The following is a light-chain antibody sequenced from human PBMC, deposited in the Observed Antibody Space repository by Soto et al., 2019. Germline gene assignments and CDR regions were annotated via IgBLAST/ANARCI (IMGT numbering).Light chain of an antibody. J-gene: IGKJ3*01. CDR2: DAS. CDR1: QSVSSY. CDR3: QPRSNWLFT. V-gene: IGKV3-11*01. Sequence: EIVLTQSPATLSLSPGERATLSCRASQSVSSYLAWYQRKPGQAPRLLIYDASNRATGIPARFSGSGSGTDFTLPISSLEPEDFAVYYCQPRSNWLFTFGPGTKVDIK.